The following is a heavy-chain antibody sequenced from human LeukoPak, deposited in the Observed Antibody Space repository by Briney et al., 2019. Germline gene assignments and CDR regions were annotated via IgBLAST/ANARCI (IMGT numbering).Heavy chain of an antibody. D-gene: IGHD3-9*01. J-gene: IGHJ4*02. Sequence: PGGSLRLSCAASGFTFSSYAMSWVRQAPGKGLEWVSAISGSGGSTYYADSVKGRFTISRDNSKNTLYLQMNSPRAEDTAVYYCAKYRAITIFWENYYFDYWGQGTLVTVSS. CDR2: ISGSGGST. CDR3: AKYRAITIFWENYYFDY. CDR1: GFTFSSYA. V-gene: IGHV3-23*01.